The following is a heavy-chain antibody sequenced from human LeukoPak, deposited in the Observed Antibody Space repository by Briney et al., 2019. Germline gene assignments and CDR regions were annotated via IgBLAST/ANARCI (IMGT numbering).Heavy chain of an antibody. D-gene: IGHD3-22*01. V-gene: IGHV1-46*02. CDR1: GGTFNSYA. CDR3: ARDRGITMIVVVPGTLYGMDV. J-gene: IGHJ6*02. CDR2: INPSGGST. Sequence: ASVKVSCKASGGTFNSYAISWVRQAPGQGLEWMGIINPSGGSTSYAQKFQGRVTMSRDTSTSTVYMELSSLRSEDTAVYYCARDRGITMIVVVPGTLYGMDVWGQGTTVTVSS.